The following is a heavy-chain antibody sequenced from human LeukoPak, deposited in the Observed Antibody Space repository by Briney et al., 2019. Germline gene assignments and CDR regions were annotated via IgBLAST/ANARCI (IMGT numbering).Heavy chain of an antibody. CDR3: ARLGGYNDAFDI. CDR2: ISSSGSTI. Sequence: PGGSFRLSCAASGFTFSSYEMNWVRQAPGKGLEWVSYISSSGSTIYYADSVKGRFTISRDNAKNSLYLQMNSLRAEDTAVYYCARLGGYNDAFDIWGQGTMVTVSS. V-gene: IGHV3-48*03. D-gene: IGHD1-14*01. J-gene: IGHJ3*02. CDR1: GFTFSSYE.